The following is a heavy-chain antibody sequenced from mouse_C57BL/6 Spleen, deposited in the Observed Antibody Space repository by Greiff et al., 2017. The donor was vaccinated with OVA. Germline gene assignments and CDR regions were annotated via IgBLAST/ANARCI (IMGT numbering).Heavy chain of an antibody. CDR2: IYPRSGNT. V-gene: IGHV1-81*01. CDR3: ARSGSSYYFGY. CDR1: GYTFTSYG. Sequence: QVQLQQSGAELARPGASVKLSCKASGYTFTSYGISWVKQRTGQGLEWIGEIYPRSGNTYYNEKFKGKATLTADKSSSTAYMELRSLTSENSAVYFGARSGSSYYFGYWGQGTTLTVSS. J-gene: IGHJ2*01. D-gene: IGHD1-1*01.